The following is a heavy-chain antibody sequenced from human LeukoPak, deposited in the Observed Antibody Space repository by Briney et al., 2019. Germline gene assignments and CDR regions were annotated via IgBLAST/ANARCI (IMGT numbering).Heavy chain of an antibody. CDR3: ARLAAAGYYYYSMDV. Sequence: GASVKVSCKASGYTFTGYYMHWVRQAPGQGLEWMGWINPNSGGTNYAQKFQGRVTMTRDTSISTAYMELSRLRSDDTAVYYCARLAAAGYYYYSMDVWGKGTTVTVSS. J-gene: IGHJ6*03. CDR1: GYTFTGYY. V-gene: IGHV1-2*02. D-gene: IGHD6-13*01. CDR2: INPNSGGT.